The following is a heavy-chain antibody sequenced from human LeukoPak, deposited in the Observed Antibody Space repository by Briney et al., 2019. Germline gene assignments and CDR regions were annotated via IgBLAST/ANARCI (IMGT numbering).Heavy chain of an antibody. J-gene: IGHJ5*02. CDR3: ARDGRAVSWYNWNYDLENWFAP. CDR2: IIPIFGTA. V-gene: IGHV1-69*05. D-gene: IGHD1-7*01. CDR1: GGTFSSYA. Sequence: SVKVSCKASGGTFSSYAISWVRQAPGQGLEWMGRIIPIFGTANYAQKFQGRVTITTDESTSTAYMELSSLRCEDTAVYYCARDGRAVSWYNWNYDLENWFAPWGQGTLVTVSS.